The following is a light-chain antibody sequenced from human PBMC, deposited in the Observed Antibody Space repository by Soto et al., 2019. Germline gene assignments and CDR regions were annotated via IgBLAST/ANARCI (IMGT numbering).Light chain of an antibody. CDR2: DVS. J-gene: IGKJ1*01. V-gene: IGKV3-11*01. CDR3: QQRSDWPWT. CDR1: ESVTNY. Sequence: EIVLTQSPATLSLSPGERGTLSCRASESVTNYLAWYQQKPGQAPRLLVYDVSNRATGIPARFSGGGSGTDFTLTISNLEPDDFAVYYCQQRSDWPWTFGQGTKVDIK.